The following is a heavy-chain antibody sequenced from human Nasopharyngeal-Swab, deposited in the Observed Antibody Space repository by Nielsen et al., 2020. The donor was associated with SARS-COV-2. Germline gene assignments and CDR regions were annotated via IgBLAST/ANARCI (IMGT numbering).Heavy chain of an antibody. CDR2: IKQDGSEK. CDR1: GFTFSSYW. CDR3: ARDSTPGPPIVPMVYADY. J-gene: IGHJ4*02. D-gene: IGHD2-8*01. Sequence: GGSLRLSCAASGFTFSSYWMSWVRQAPGKGLEWVANIKQDGSEKYYVDSVKGRFTISRDNAKNSLYLQMNSLRAEDTAVYYCARDSTPGPPIVPMVYADYWGQGTLVTVSS. V-gene: IGHV3-7*01.